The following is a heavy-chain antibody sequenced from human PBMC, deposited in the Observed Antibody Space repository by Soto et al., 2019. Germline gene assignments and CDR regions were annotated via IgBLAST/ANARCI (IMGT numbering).Heavy chain of an antibody. J-gene: IGHJ3*01. CDR2: IIPILGIA. CDR3: ATAGGGYCSGGSCYPDAFDL. D-gene: IGHD2-15*01. CDR1: GGTFSSYT. Sequence: QVQLVQSGAEVKKPGSSVKVSCKASGGTFSSYTISWVRQAPGQGVEWMGSIIPILGIANYAQNFQVRVTSTADKSTSTDYLELSSLRSEDTAVYYCATAGGGYCSGGSCYPDAFDLWGQGTMVTVSS. V-gene: IGHV1-69*02.